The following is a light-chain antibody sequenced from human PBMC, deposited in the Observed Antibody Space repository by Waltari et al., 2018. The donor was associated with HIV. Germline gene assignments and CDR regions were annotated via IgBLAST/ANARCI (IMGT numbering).Light chain of an antibody. V-gene: IGLV2-23*02. J-gene: IGLJ1*01. CDR3: CSYAGSSTFV. CDR2: EVS. CDR1: SSDVGSYNL. Sequence: QSALTQPAPVSGSPGQSIPISCTGTSSDVGSYNLVSWYQQYPGKAPKLMISEVSKRPSGVSNRFSGSKSGNTASLTISGLQAEDEADYYCCSYAGSSTFVFGTGTKVTVL.